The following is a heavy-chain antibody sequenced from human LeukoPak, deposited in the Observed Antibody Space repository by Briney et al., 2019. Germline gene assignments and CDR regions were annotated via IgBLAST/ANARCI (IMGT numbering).Heavy chain of an antibody. Sequence: GRSLRLSCAASGFTFSSYAMHWVRQAPGKGLEWVAVISYDGSNKYYADSVKGRFTISRDNSKNTLYLQMNSLRAEDTAVYYCAKDQGTVRGTTQDYWGQGTLVTVSS. J-gene: IGHJ4*02. D-gene: IGHD1/OR15-1a*01. CDR2: ISYDGSNK. CDR1: GFTFSSYA. V-gene: IGHV3-30*01. CDR3: AKDQGTVRGTTQDY.